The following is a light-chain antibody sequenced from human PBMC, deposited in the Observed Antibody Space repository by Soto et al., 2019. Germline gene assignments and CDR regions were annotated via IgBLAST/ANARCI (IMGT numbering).Light chain of an antibody. J-gene: IGKJ2*01. V-gene: IGKV3-15*01. CDR2: YAS. CDR1: RNVGSK. Sequence: EIVMTQSPATLSVSPGVRATLSCRSSRNVGSKLAWYQHKPGQAPRLLIYYASTRATGVPARFSGSGSGTEFALTISSLQSEDFAVYYCQQYNNWPPYTFGQGTKLEIE. CDR3: QQYNNWPPYT.